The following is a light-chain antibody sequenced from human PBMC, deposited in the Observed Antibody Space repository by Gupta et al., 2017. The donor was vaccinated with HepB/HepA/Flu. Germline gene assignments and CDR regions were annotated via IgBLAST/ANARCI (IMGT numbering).Light chain of an antibody. CDR1: SGHSSYA. Sequence: QLVLTQPPSASASLGASVKLTCTLSSGHSSYAIAWHQQQPEKGPRYLMKLNSDGSHSQGDGIPDRFSGSRSGAERYLTISSLQSEDEADYYCQTWGTGSVVFGGGTKLTVL. CDR3: QTWGTGSVV. CDR2: LNSDGSH. J-gene: IGLJ2*01. V-gene: IGLV4-69*01.